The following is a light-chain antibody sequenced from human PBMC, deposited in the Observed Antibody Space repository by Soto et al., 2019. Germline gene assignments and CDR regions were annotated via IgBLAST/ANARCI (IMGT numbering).Light chain of an antibody. Sequence: QSALTQPPSASGSPGQSVTISCTGTSSDIGVYDYVSWYQRHPGKATKLVIYDVTKRPSGVPDRFSGSKSGNTASLTVSGLQAEDEADYFCGSYAGTKNFVVFGGGTKVTVL. CDR2: DVT. CDR1: SSDIGVYDY. V-gene: IGLV2-8*01. J-gene: IGLJ2*01. CDR3: GSYAGTKNFVV.